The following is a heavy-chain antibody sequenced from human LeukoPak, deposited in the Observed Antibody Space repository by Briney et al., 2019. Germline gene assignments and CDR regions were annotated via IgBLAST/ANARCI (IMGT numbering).Heavy chain of an antibody. V-gene: IGHV3-11*06. CDR2: ISSSSSYT. Sequence: GGSLRLSCAASGFTFSDYCMSWIRQAPGKGLEGVSYISSSSSYTNYADSVKGRFTISRDNAKNSLYLQMNSLRAEDTAVYYCAINSIVVPAAMDFDYWGQGTLVTVSS. J-gene: IGHJ4*02. CDR1: GFTFSDYC. D-gene: IGHD2-2*01. CDR3: AINSIVVPAAMDFDY.